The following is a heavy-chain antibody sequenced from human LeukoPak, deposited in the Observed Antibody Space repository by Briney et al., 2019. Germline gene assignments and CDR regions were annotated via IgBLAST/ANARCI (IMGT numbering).Heavy chain of an antibody. Sequence: SVKVSCKASGGTFSSYAISWVRQAPGQGLEWMGGIIPIFGTANYAQKFQGRVTITADESTSTAYMELSSLRSEDTAVYYCARADYGGNAAILDYYYYGMDVWGQGTTVTVSS. CDR1: GGTFSSYA. V-gene: IGHV1-69*01. CDR3: ARADYGGNAAILDYYYYGMDV. D-gene: IGHD4-23*01. CDR2: IIPIFGTA. J-gene: IGHJ6*02.